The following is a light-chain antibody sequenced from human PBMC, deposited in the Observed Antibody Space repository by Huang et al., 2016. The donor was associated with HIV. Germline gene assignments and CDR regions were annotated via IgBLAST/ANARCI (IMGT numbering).Light chain of an antibody. Sequence: EIVLTQSPGTLSLSPGARATLSCRASQSVSSSTYLAWYQQKPGQAPRLLLYGTSSRATGIPDRFSGSGSGTVFTLTISRLEPEDFAVYYCQQYGSSRSWTFGQGTKVEI. CDR2: GTS. CDR1: QSVSSSTY. J-gene: IGKJ1*01. V-gene: IGKV3-20*01. CDR3: QQYGSSRSWT.